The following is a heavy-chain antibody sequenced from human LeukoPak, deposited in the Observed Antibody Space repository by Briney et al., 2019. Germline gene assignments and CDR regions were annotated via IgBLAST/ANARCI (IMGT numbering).Heavy chain of an antibody. J-gene: IGHJ6*03. V-gene: IGHV3-7*01. CDR1: GFTFSSYW. D-gene: IGHD6-6*01. CDR2: IKRDGSEK. CDR3: RVYSSSYSYYYYMDV. Sequence: PGGSLRLSCAASGFTFSSYWMTWVRQAPGKGLEWVANIKRDGSEKYYVDPVKGRFTISRDNAKNSLYLQMNSLRSEDTAVYYCRVYSSSYSYYYYMDVWGKGTTVTVSS.